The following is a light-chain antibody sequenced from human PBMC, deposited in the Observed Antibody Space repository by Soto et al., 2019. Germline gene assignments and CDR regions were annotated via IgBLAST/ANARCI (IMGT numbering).Light chain of an antibody. Sequence: QSVLTQPPSLSGAPGQRVTISCTGSSSDIGAGSEVHWYQQLPGTAPKLLIFGSTNRPSGVPDRFSGSKSATSASLGITGLQAEDEADYYCQSYDNSLSAYVFGTGTKLTVL. CDR3: QSYDNSLSAYV. CDR2: GST. CDR1: SSDIGAGSE. J-gene: IGLJ1*01. V-gene: IGLV1-40*01.